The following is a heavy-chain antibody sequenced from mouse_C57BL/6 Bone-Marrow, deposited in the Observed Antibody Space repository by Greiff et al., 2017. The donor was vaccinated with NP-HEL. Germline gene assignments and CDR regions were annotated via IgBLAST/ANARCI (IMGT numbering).Heavy chain of an antibody. Sequence: DVHLVESGGGLVKPGGSLKLSCAASGFTFSSYAMSWVRQTPEKRLEWVATISDGGSYTYYPDNVKGRFTISRDNAKNNLYLQMSHLKSEDTAMYYCARVYDGYYWYFDVWGTGTTVTVSS. CDR3: ARVYDGYYWYFDV. D-gene: IGHD2-3*01. V-gene: IGHV5-4*01. CDR1: GFTFSSYA. J-gene: IGHJ1*03. CDR2: ISDGGSYT.